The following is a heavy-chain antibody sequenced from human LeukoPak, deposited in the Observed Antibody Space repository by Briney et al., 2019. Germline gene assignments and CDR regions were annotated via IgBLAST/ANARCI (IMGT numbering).Heavy chain of an antibody. CDR2: IYTSGST. CDR1: GGSISSYY. CDR3: ARLRPYYGGKVSYFDY. Sequence: SETLSLTCTGSGGSISSYYWSWIRQPPGKGLEWIGYIYTSGSTNYNPSLKSRVTISVDTSKNQFSLKLSSVTAADTAVYYCARLRPYYGGKVSYFDYWGQGTLVTVSS. V-gene: IGHV4-4*09. D-gene: IGHD4-23*01. J-gene: IGHJ4*02.